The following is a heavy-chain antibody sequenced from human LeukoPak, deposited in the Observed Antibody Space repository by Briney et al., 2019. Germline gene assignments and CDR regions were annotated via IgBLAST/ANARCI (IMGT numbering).Heavy chain of an antibody. J-gene: IGHJ4*02. CDR1: GFTFSSYA. Sequence: GGSLRPSCAASGFTFSSYAMSWARQAPGKGLEWVSAISGSGGSTYYADSVKGRFTISRDNSKNTLYLQMNSLRAEDTAVYYCAKEDTGYSYGGNFDYWGQGTLVTVSS. CDR3: AKEDTGYSYGGNFDY. V-gene: IGHV3-23*01. D-gene: IGHD5-18*01. CDR2: ISGSGGST.